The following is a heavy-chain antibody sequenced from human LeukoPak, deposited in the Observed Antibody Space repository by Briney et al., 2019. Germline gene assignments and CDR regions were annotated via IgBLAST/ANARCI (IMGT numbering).Heavy chain of an antibody. V-gene: IGHV3-23*01. CDR2: ISGSGGST. D-gene: IGHD1-26*01. CDR3: AKRLSGSYLFDY. J-gene: IGHJ4*02. CDR1: GFTFSSYA. Sequence: PGASLRLSCAASGFTFSSYAMSWVRQAPGKGLEWVSAISGSGGSTYHADSVKGRFTISRDNSKNTLYLQMNSLRAEDTAVYYCAKRLSGSYLFDYWGQGTLVTVSS.